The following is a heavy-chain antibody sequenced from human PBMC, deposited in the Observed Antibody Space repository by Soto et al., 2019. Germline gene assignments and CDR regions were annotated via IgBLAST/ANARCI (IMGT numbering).Heavy chain of an antibody. V-gene: IGHV6-1*01. CDR3: ARGSGGQVGPETKIRGITGTPGKFPFDY. J-gene: IGHJ4*02. CDR2: TYYRSKWYN. Sequence: SQTLSLTCAISGDSVSSNSAAWNWIRQSPSRGLEWLGRTYYRSKWYNDYAVSVKSRITINPDTSKNQFSLQLNSVTPEDTAVYYCARGSGGQVGPETKIRGITGTPGKFPFDYWGQGTLVTVSS. D-gene: IGHD1-20*01. CDR1: GDSVSSNSAA.